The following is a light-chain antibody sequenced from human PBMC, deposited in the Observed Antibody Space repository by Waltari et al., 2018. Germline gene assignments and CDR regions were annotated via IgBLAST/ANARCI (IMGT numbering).Light chain of an antibody. CDR3: QHYLRLPVT. J-gene: IGKJ1*01. Sequence: EIVWTQSPGTLSLSLGERAPVSCRASQRVNRALAWNQQKPGQAPRLRIYGASTRATGIPDRFRRSGSERVLSLPISRLGPEDFAVYYCQHYLRLPVTFGQGTTVEI. CDR2: GAS. V-gene: IGKV3-20*01. CDR1: QRVNRA.